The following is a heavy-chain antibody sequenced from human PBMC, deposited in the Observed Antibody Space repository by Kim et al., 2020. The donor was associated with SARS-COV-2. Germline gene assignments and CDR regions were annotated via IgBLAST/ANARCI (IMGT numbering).Heavy chain of an antibody. CDR1: GFTFSSYA. CDR3: AKFPNMCSGGSCLVYYCDY. CDR2: ITGSGVST. D-gene: IGHD2-15*01. Sequence: GGSLRLSCAASGFTFSSYAMTWVRQAPGQGLEWVSAITGSGVSTYYADSVKGRFTISRDNSKNTVYLQMNSLRAEDTAIYYCAKFPNMCSGGSCLVYYCDYWGQGTLVTVSS. V-gene: IGHV3-23*01. J-gene: IGHJ4*02.